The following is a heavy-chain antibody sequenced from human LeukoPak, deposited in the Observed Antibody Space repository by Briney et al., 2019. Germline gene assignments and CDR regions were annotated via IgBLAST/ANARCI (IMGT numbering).Heavy chain of an antibody. CDR1: GGSISSISYY. J-gene: IGHJ6*03. CDR3: ARSRYSYHFYMDV. Sequence: SETLSLTCSVSGGSISSISYYWGWIRQPPGKGLEWIGSIYYSGSTYYNPSLKSRVTISVDTSKNQFSLKLSSVTAADTAVYYCARSRYSYHFYMDVWGKGTTVTVSS. CDR2: IYYSGST. V-gene: IGHV4-39*01.